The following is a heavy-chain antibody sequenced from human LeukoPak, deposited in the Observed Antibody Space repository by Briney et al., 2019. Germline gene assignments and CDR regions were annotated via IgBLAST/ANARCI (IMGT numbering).Heavy chain of an antibody. Sequence: ASVKVSCKASGYTFTSYDINWVRQATGQGLEWMGWMNPNSGNTGYAQKFQGRVTMTRDTSTSTVYMELSSLRSEDTAVYYCARRALLTGYYIDAFDIWGQGTMVTVSS. J-gene: IGHJ3*02. D-gene: IGHD3-9*01. CDR1: GYTFTSYD. CDR3: ARRALLTGYYIDAFDI. CDR2: MNPNSGNT. V-gene: IGHV1-8*01.